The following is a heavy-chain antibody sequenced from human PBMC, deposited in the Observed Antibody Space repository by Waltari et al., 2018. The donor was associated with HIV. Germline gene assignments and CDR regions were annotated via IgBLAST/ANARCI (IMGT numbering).Heavy chain of an antibody. CDR1: GFTFSSYW. J-gene: IGHJ4*02. CDR2: VSSDGNST. Sequence: EVKLVESGGRLVQPRGSLRLSCVASGFTFSSYWMHWVRQAPGKGLVWISRVSSDGNSTVYADSVKGRFTISGDNAKNTLFLQMNSLRVEDTAVYFCARSLYYDFWSAYPPDYWGQGTRVTVSS. V-gene: IGHV3-74*03. D-gene: IGHD3-3*01. CDR3: ARSLYYDFWSAYPPDY.